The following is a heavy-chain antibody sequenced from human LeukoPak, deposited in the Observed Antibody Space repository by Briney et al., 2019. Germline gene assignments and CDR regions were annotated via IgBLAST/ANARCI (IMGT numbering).Heavy chain of an antibody. J-gene: IGHJ4*02. Sequence: PSETLSLTCTVSGGSISSSSYYWGWIRQPPGKGLEWIGSIYYSGSTYYNPSLKSRVTISVDTSKNQFSLKLSSVTAADTAVYYCASLARAHYYGSGSYYAFDYWGQGTLVTVSS. CDR2: IYYSGST. D-gene: IGHD3-10*01. CDR3: ASLARAHYYGSGSYYAFDY. V-gene: IGHV4-39*07. CDR1: GGSISSSSYY.